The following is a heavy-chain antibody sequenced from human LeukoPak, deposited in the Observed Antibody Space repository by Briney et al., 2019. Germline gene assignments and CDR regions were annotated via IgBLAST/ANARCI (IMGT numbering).Heavy chain of an antibody. J-gene: IGHJ4*02. CDR2: IYYSGST. V-gene: IGHV4-59*08. CDR1: GGSISSNY. Sequence: SETLSLTCSVSGGSISSNYWSWLRQPPGKGLEWIGYIYYSGSTNYNPSLKSRVTISVDTSKNQFSLTPSSVTAADTAVYYCARGYSHFDYWGQGTLVTVSS. D-gene: IGHD4-23*01. CDR3: ARGYSHFDY.